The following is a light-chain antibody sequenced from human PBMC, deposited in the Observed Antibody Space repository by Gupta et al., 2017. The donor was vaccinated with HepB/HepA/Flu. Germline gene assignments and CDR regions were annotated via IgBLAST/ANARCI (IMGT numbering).Light chain of an antibody. Sequence: ELVLTQFPATLSLSPGERASLPCRASQRFGANFLAWYQQKPGQAPRLLISVASSRATGIPERFSGSGSGTDFTLTISRLEPEDFAVYYCQQYATSPRTFGQGTKVEIK. CDR2: VAS. CDR1: QRFGANF. J-gene: IGKJ1*01. V-gene: IGKV3-20*01. CDR3: QQYATSPRT.